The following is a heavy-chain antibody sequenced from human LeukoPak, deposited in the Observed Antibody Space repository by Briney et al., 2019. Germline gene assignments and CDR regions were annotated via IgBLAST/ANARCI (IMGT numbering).Heavy chain of an antibody. Sequence: PGGSLRLSCAASGFTFSIYWMSWARQAPGRGLEWVSIIYSGGSTYYTDSVRGKFTISRDNSKNTLYLQMNSLRAEDTAVYYCARANGYSYGYGYYYYAMDVWGQGTTVTVSS. J-gene: IGHJ6*02. CDR1: GFTFSIYW. D-gene: IGHD5-18*01. V-gene: IGHV3-66*01. CDR2: IYSGGST. CDR3: ARANGYSYGYGYYYYAMDV.